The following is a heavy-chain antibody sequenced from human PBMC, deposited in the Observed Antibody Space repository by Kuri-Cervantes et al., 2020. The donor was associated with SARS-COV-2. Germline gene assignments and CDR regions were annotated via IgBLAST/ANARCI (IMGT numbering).Heavy chain of an antibody. CDR1: GFTFSGHW. CDR2: INPDGSYT. CDR3: ARDRGYCSGGSCYSYYFDY. D-gene: IGHD2-15*01. Sequence: GESLKISCAASGFTFSGHWIHWVRQAPGKGLVWVSRINPDGSYTNNADSVKGRFTLSRDNAKKMLFLQMNSLRAEDTAVYYCARDRGYCSGGSCYSYYFDYWGQGTLVTVSS. J-gene: IGHJ4*02. V-gene: IGHV3-74*01.